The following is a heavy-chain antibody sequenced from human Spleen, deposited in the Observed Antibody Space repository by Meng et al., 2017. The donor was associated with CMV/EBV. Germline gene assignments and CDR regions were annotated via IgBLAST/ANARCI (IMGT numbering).Heavy chain of an antibody. D-gene: IGHD5-18*01. Sequence: ASVKVSCKASGGTFSSYAISWVRQAPGQGLEWMGIINPSGGSTSYAQKFQGRVTMTRDTSTSTVYMELSSLRSEDTAVYYCARDIGGYSYGLVYWGQGTLVTVSS. CDR1: GGTFSSYA. V-gene: IGHV1-46*01. CDR2: INPSGGST. J-gene: IGHJ4*02. CDR3: ARDIGGYSYGLVY.